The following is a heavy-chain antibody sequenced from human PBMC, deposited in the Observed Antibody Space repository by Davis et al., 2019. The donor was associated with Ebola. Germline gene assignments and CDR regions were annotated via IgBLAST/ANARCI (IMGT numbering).Heavy chain of an antibody. Sequence: GESLKISCAASGFTFSSYWMSWVRQASGKGLEWVGRIRSKANSYATAYAASVKGRFTISRDDSKNTAYLQMNSLRVEDTAVYFCAKELVEMAIIDLDAFDVWGQGTMVTVST. CDR1: GFTFSSYW. CDR2: IRSKANSYAT. V-gene: IGHV3-73*01. J-gene: IGHJ3*01. CDR3: AKELVEMAIIDLDAFDV. D-gene: IGHD5-24*01.